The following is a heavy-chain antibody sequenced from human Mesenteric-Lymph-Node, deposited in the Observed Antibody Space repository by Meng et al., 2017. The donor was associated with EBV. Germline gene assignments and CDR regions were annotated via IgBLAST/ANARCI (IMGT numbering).Heavy chain of an antibody. J-gene: IGHJ4*02. Sequence: QVKLVQSGAEGKKPGASVKVTCKASGYTFSAYGISWVRQAPGQGLEWMGGISPYNGNTYSAQKFQGRVTMTTDTSTDTAYIELRSLRSDDTAVYSCARDGSGDGYTFDYWGQGTLVTVSS. V-gene: IGHV1-18*01. CDR2: ISPYNGNT. CDR1: GYTFSAYG. D-gene: IGHD5-24*01. CDR3: ARDGSGDGYTFDY.